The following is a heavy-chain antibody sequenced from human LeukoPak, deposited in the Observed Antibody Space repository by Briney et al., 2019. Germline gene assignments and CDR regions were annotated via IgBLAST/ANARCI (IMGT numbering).Heavy chain of an antibody. J-gene: IGHJ4*02. CDR1: GYTFASYG. V-gene: IGHV1-18*01. Sequence: ASVKVSCKASGYTFASYGISWVRQAPGQGLEWMGWISAYNGNTNYAQKLQGRVTMTTATSTSTAYMELRSPRADDTAVYYCARDRVFVDTAIVSPVQYFDYWGQGTLVTVSS. CDR3: ARDRVFVDTAIVSPVQYFDY. CDR2: ISAYNGNT. D-gene: IGHD5-18*01.